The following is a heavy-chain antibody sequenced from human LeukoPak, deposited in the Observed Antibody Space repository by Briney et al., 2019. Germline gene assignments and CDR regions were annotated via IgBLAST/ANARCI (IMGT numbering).Heavy chain of an antibody. Sequence: GASVKVSCKASGYTFTSYGISWVRQAPGQGLEWMGWISAYNGNTNYAQKLQGRVTMTTDTSTSTAYMELRSLRSDDTAVYYCARDGGGYSNYEVGYFDYWGQGTLVTVSS. D-gene: IGHD4-11*01. J-gene: IGHJ4*02. CDR3: ARDGGGYSNYEVGYFDY. CDR2: ISAYNGNT. V-gene: IGHV1-18*01. CDR1: GYTFTSYG.